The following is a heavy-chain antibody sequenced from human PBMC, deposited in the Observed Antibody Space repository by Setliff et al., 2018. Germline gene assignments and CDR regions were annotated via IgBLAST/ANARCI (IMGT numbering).Heavy chain of an antibody. CDR1: GDSFSGYF. V-gene: IGHV4-34*01. Sequence: TSETLSLTCAVYGDSFSGYFWTWIRQPPGKGLEWIGDIDQSGTTYYNPSLESRITMSVDTSNNRFSLKLTSVTAADTAVYYCARHPTGFPNWFDVWGQGTLVTVSS. D-gene: IGHD3-9*01. CDR2: IDQSGTT. J-gene: IGHJ5*02. CDR3: ARHPTGFPNWFDV.